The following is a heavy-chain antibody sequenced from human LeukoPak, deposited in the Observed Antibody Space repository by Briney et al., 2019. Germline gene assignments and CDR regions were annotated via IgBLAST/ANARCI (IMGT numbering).Heavy chain of an antibody. D-gene: IGHD3-10*01. Sequence: ASVKVSCKASGYTFTSYGISWVRQAPGQGLEWMGRISAYNGNTNYAQKLQGRVTMTTDTSTSTAYMELRSLRSDDTAVYYCARVRGSGSSASVPLGYWGQGTLVTVSS. J-gene: IGHJ4*02. V-gene: IGHV1-18*04. CDR3: ARVRGSGSSASVPLGY. CDR2: ISAYNGNT. CDR1: GYTFTSYG.